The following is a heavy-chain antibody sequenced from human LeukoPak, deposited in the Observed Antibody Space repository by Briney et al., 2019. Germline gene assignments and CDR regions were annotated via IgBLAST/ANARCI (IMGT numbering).Heavy chain of an antibody. CDR1: GGTFSSYA. CDR2: IIPIFGTA. Sequence: SVKVSCKASGGTFSSYAISWVRQAPGQGLEWMGGIIPIFGTANYAQKFQGRVTITTDESTSTAYMELSSLRSEDTAVYYCARGLLTNDFWSGYPKYYYYYYMDVWGKGTTVTVSS. D-gene: IGHD3-3*01. J-gene: IGHJ6*03. V-gene: IGHV1-69*05. CDR3: ARGLLTNDFWSGYPKYYYYYYMDV.